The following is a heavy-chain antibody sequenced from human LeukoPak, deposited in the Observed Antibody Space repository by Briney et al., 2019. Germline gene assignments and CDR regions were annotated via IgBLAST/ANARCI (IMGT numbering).Heavy chain of an antibody. CDR3: ASRIATAGSVDY. Sequence: ETLSLTCTVSGASIRSHYWSWIRQPPGKGLEWVSVIYSSGSTYYAGSVKGRFTISRDNSKNTLHLQMNTLRAEDTAVYYCASRIATAGSVDYWGQGTLVTVSS. V-gene: IGHV3-53*01. J-gene: IGHJ4*02. CDR2: IYSSGST. D-gene: IGHD6-13*01. CDR1: GASIRSHY.